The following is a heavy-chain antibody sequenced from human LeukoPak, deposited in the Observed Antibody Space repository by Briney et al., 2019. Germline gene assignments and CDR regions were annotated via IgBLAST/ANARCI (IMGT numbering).Heavy chain of an antibody. V-gene: IGHV4-39*07. CDR1: GGSISSSSYY. D-gene: IGHD6-19*01. Sequence: SETLSLTCTVSGGSISSSSYYWGWIRQPPGKGLEWIGSIYYSGSTYYNPSLKSRVTISVDTSKNQFSLKLSSVTAADTAVYYCARFRKQWLVKGGGFDYWGQGTLVTVSS. CDR2: IYYSGST. CDR3: ARFRKQWLVKGGGFDY. J-gene: IGHJ4*02.